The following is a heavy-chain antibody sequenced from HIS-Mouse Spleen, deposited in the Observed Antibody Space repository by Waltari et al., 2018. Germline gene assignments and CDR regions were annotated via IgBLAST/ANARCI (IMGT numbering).Heavy chain of an antibody. Sequence: QLQLQESGPGLVKPSETLSLTCTVSGGSISSSSYYWGWIRQPPGKGLEWIGSIHYSGSNYYNPSLKSRVTISVDTSKNQFSLKLSSVTAADTAVYYCAREIPYSSSWYDWYFDLWGRGTLVTVSS. CDR3: AREIPYSSSWYDWYFDL. V-gene: IGHV4-39*07. D-gene: IGHD6-13*01. CDR2: IHYSGSN. J-gene: IGHJ2*01. CDR1: GGSISSSSYY.